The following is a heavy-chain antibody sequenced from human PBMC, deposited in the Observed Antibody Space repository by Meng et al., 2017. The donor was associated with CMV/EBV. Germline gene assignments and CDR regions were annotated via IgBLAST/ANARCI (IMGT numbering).Heavy chain of an antibody. CDR3: TRVGHDAFDI. CDR1: GFNFADYV. J-gene: IGHJ3*02. Sequence: LKISCTASGFNFADYVMSWVRQAPGKGLEWVGFIRSKAYGGTTEYAASVKGRFTISRDDSKSIAYLQMNSLKTEDTAVYYCTRVGHDAFDIWGQGTMVTVSS. CDR2: IRSKAYGGTT. V-gene: IGHV3-49*04.